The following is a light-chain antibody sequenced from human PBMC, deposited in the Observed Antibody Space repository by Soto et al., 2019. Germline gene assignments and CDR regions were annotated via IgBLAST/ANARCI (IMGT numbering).Light chain of an antibody. CDR3: QQRYNWPLT. Sequence: EIVLAQAPATPSLSPGERATLSCTASQSVSSYLAWYQQKPGQAPRLLIYDASNRATGIPARFSGSGSATDFTLTISSLEPEDSAVYYCQQRYNWPLTFGGGTKVDIK. V-gene: IGKV3-11*01. CDR1: QSVSSY. J-gene: IGKJ4*01. CDR2: DAS.